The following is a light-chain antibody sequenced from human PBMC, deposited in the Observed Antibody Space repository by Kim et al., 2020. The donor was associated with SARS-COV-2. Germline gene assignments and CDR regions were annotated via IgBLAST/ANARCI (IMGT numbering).Light chain of an antibody. V-gene: IGLV3-1*01. CDR1: KLGDKS. CDR3: QAWDSSIYV. CDR2: RDN. J-gene: IGLJ1*01. Sequence: VSPGQTASITCSGDKLGDKSASWYQQKPGQSPVVVIFRDNRRPSGIPERFSGSNSGNTATLTISGTQAMDEADYYCQAWDSSIYVFGTGTKVTVL.